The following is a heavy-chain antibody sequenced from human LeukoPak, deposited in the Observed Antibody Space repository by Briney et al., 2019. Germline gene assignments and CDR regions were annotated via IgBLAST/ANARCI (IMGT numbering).Heavy chain of an antibody. CDR3: ASETTDYMDV. CDR1: GFTFSRYN. J-gene: IGHJ6*03. D-gene: IGHD2/OR15-2a*01. CDR2: ISSSSSYI. V-gene: IGHV3-21*01. Sequence: GGSLRLSCAASGFTFSRYNMNWVRQAPGKGLEWVSSISSSSSYIYYADSVKGRFTISRDNAKNSLYLQMNSLRAEDTAVYYCASETTDYMDVWGKGTTVTVSS.